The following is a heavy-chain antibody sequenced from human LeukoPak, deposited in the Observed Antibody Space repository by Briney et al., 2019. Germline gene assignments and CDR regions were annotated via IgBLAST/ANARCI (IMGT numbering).Heavy chain of an antibody. CDR2: IFPGDSDT. CDR1: GNSITTYW. CDR3: ATYFAGAETFDI. V-gene: IGHV5-51*01. J-gene: IGHJ3*02. D-gene: IGHD3-16*01. Sequence: GESLKISCKASGNSITTYWIGWVRQKPGKGLEWMGLIFPGDSDTKYSPSFQGQVTISADKSISTAYMQWSSLKASDTAMYYCATYFAGAETFDIWGQGTMVTVSS.